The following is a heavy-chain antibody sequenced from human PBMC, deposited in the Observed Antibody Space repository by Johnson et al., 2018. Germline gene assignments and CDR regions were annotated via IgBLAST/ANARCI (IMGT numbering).Heavy chain of an antibody. J-gene: IGHJ6*02. V-gene: IGHV3-49*04. Sequence: EVQLVESGGGVVQXGGSLGLSCAASGFTFSRHGMHWVRQVPGKGPEWVGLIRSKAYGETTEYAASVRDRFTIPRDDSKSIAYLQMNSLKLEDTAVYYCTRDMIGTMTGYYPHYYYGMDVWGQGTTVTVSS. CDR3: TRDMIGTMTGYYPHYYYGMDV. CDR1: GFTFSRHG. D-gene: IGHD3-9*01. CDR2: IRSKAYGETT.